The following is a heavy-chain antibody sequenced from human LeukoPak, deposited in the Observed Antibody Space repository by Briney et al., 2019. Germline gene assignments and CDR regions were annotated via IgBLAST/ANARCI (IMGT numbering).Heavy chain of an antibody. CDR1: GFTLSGSS. J-gene: IGHJ6*03. Sequence: SGGSLRLSCAASGFTLSGSSMHWVRQAPGKGLEWVAVMSYDGSNKYNADSVKGRFIISRDNSKNTLYLQMNSLRAEDTAVYYCAKDLRGEDNWNVRAGNMDVWGKGTTVTVSS. D-gene: IGHD1-1*01. V-gene: IGHV3-30-3*01. CDR2: MSYDGSNK. CDR3: AKDLRGEDNWNVRAGNMDV.